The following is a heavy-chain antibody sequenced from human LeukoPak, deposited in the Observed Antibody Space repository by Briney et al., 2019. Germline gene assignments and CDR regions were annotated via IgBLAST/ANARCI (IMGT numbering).Heavy chain of an antibody. CDR1: GYSFTNYW. CDR2: FYPGDSDT. CDR3: ARRNVLLWFGELLYGAFDI. J-gene: IGHJ3*02. Sequence: GESLKISCKGSGYSFTNYWIAWVRQMPGRGLEWMGTFYPGDSDTRYSPSFQGQVTISADKSISTAYLQWSSLKASDTAMYYCARRNVLLWFGELLYGAFDIWGQGTMVTVSS. V-gene: IGHV5-51*01. D-gene: IGHD3-10*01.